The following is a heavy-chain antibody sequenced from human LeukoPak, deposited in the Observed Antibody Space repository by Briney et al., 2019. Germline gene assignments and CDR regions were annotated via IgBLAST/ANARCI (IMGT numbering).Heavy chain of an antibody. CDR2: IRNKANGYTT. Sequence: SLRLSCAASGFIFSDHYMDWVRQAPGKGLEWVGRIRNKANGYTTVYAASVKGRFTISRDDSMNSVYLQMNSLRTEDTAVYYCARPYSTAWSADYFDYWGQGTLVTVSS. CDR1: GFIFSDHY. J-gene: IGHJ4*02. V-gene: IGHV3-72*01. D-gene: IGHD6-13*01. CDR3: ARPYSTAWSADYFDY.